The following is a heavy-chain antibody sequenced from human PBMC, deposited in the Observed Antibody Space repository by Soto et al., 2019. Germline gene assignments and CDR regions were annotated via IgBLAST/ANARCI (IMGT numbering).Heavy chain of an antibody. J-gene: IGHJ4*02. CDR3: ARGGKWRLDC. CDR2: IYHSGST. Sequence: ASETLSLTCAVSSDSISNNHWWTWVRQPPGKGLEWIGEIYHSGSTNYNPSLKSRVTISVDKSKNQFSLKLDSVAAADTAVYYCARGGKWRLDCWGQGTLVTVSS. V-gene: IGHV4-4*02. D-gene: IGHD1-26*01. CDR1: SDSISNNHW.